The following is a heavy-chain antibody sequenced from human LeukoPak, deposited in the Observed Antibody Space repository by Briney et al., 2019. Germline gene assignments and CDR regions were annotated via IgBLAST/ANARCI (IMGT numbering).Heavy chain of an antibody. CDR1: GFTFSSYG. D-gene: IGHD4-23*01. Sequence: GGSLRLSCAASGFTFSSYGMHGVRQAPGKGLEWGAVIWYDGSNKYYADSVKGRFTISRDNSKNTLYLQMNSLRAEDTAVYYCAKENGGNSFDYWGQGTLDTVSS. J-gene: IGHJ4*02. V-gene: IGHV3-33*06. CDR3: AKENGGNSFDY. CDR2: IWYDGSNK.